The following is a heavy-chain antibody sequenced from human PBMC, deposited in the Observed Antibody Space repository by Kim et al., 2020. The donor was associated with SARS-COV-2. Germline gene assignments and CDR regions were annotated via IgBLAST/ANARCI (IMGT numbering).Heavy chain of an antibody. D-gene: IGHD3-16*01. J-gene: IGHJ1*01. CDR2: IWDDGSKK. CDR3: ARDIGRVGEVSGVDT. Sequence: GGSLRLSCATSGFTFTNHGMHWVRLAPGKGLEWVAGIWDDGSKKFDRESVKGRFTISRDDSQATLTLEMNSLRDEDTAIYYCARDIGRVGEVSGVDTWG. CDR1: GFTFTNHG. V-gene: IGHV3-33*01.